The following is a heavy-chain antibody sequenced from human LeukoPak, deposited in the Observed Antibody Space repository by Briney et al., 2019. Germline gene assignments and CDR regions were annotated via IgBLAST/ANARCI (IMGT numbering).Heavy chain of an antibody. CDR2: VHFTGNT. V-gene: IGHV4-4*07. Sequence: PSETLSLTCIVSDGSISNYHWSWIRKPAGKGLERIGRVHFTGNTNYNPSFKSRLTMSVDTSKSQFSLNLKSVTAADTATYYCARERRDFWSGYYDSWGQGILVTVSS. CDR1: DGSISNYH. J-gene: IGHJ4*02. D-gene: IGHD3-3*01. CDR3: ARERRDFWSGYYDS.